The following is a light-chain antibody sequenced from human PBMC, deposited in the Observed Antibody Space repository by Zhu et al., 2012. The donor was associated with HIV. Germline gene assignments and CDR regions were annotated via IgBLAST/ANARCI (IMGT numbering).Light chain of an antibody. V-gene: IGKV3-20*01. Sequence: EVVLTQSPDTLSLSPGDRATLACRASQSVSSNYLIWYQQKPGQAPRPLIYGASDRASGVPDRFSGSGSGTDFTLSISRLEPEDFAVYYCHQYDNSWTFGQGTKGG. CDR3: HQYDNSWT. J-gene: IGKJ1*01. CDR2: GAS. CDR1: QSVSSNY.